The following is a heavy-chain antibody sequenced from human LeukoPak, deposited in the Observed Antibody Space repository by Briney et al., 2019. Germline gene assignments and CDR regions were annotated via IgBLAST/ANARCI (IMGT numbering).Heavy chain of an antibody. CDR1: GGSISIGNSNW. V-gene: IGHV4-4*02. CDR3: ARDLHGGNSFTSDWYFDL. D-gene: IGHD4-23*01. Sequence: SGTLSLTCAVSGGSISIGNSNWWSWVRQPPGKGLEWIGEIYHSGSTNYNPSLKSRVTISVDKSKNQFSLKLSSVTAADTAVYYCARDLHGGNSFTSDWYFDLWGRGTLVTVSS. J-gene: IGHJ2*01. CDR2: IYHSGST.